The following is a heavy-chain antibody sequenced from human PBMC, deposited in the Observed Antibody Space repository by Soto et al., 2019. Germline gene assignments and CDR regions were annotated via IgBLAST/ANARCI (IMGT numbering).Heavy chain of an antibody. J-gene: IGHJ4*02. V-gene: IGHV1-3*01. Sequence: FQGRVTITRDTSASTAYMELSSLRSEDTAVYYGARAVAVPADVDYWGQGTLVTVSS. CDR3: ARAVAVPADVDY. D-gene: IGHD6-19*01.